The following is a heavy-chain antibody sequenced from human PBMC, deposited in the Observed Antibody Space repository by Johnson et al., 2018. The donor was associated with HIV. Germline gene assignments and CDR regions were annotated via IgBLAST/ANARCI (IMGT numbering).Heavy chain of an antibody. J-gene: IGHJ3*02. CDR3: ASGIRGVVVTADDAFDI. CDR1: GFTFSSYA. D-gene: IGHD2-21*02. V-gene: IGHV3-30-3*01. CDR2: ISYDGSNK. Sequence: QVQLVESGGGVVQPGGSLRLSCAASGFTFSSYAMHWVRQAPGKGLEWVAVISYDGSNKYYADSVKGRFTISRDNSKNTLYLQMNSLRAEDTAVDYCASGIRGVVVTADDAFDIWGQGTMVTVSS.